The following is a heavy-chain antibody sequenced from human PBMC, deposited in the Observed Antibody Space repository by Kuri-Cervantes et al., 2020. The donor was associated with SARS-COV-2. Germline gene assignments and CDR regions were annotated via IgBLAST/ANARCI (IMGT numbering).Heavy chain of an antibody. D-gene: IGHD5-24*01. CDR2: IYYSGST. CDR3: ARTIRDGYNGHYFDY. J-gene: IGHJ4*02. CDR1: GGSISSYY. V-gene: IGHV4-59*01. Sequence: SETLSLTCTVSGGSISSYYWSWIRQPPGKGLEWIGYIYYSGSTNYNPSPKSQVTISVDTSKNQFSLKLSSVTAADTAVYYCARTIRDGYNGHYFDYWGQGTLVTVSS.